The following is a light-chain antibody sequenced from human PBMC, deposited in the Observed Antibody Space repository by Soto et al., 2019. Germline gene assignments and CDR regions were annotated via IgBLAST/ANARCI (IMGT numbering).Light chain of an antibody. CDR3: CSYEGNYTFVL. CDR2: DVT. Sequence: QSALTQPRSVSGSPGQSVTISCTGTSSDVGAYDFVSRYQQYPGKVPKLIIYDVTKRPSGVPDRFSGSKSGDTASLTISGLQAEDEADYYCCSYEGNYTFVLFGGGTKLTVL. V-gene: IGLV2-11*01. CDR1: SSDVGAYDF. J-gene: IGLJ2*01.